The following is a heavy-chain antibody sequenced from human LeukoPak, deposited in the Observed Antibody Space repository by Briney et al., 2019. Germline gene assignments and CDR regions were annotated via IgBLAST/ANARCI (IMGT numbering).Heavy chain of an antibody. V-gene: IGHV3-74*01. D-gene: IGHD2-21*02. CDR2: INSDGSST. J-gene: IGHJ3*02. CDR1: GFTFSSYW. Sequence: GGSLRLSCAASGFTFSSYWMHWVRQAPGKGLVWVSRINSDGSSTSSADSVKGRFTISRDNAKNTLYLQMNSLRAEDTAVYYCAGRGDGANDAFDIWGQGTMVTVSS. CDR3: AGRGDGANDAFDI.